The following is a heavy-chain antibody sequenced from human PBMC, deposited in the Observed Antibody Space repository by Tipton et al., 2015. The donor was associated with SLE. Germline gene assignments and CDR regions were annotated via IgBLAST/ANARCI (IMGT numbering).Heavy chain of an antibody. D-gene: IGHD2-2*02. CDR1: GYSISSGYS. V-gene: IGHV4-38-2*02. Sequence: TLSLTCTVSGYSISSGYSWGWIRQPPGKGLEWIGSMFHGGSTYYNPSLKSRVTISVDTSKDQFSLKLSSVTAADTAVYHCASSQYCSDSSCYSFGHWGHGTLVTVSS. CDR2: MFHGGST. J-gene: IGHJ4*01. CDR3: ASSQYCSDSSCYSFGH.